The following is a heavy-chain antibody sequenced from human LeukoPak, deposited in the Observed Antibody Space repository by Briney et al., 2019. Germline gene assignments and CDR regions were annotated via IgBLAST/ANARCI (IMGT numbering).Heavy chain of an antibody. D-gene: IGHD3-9*01. CDR2: ISSGGDIM. J-gene: IGHJ4*02. CDR1: GLRFSDYY. CDR3: ARVGYDILTGYSSLDY. Sequence: GGSLRLSCAASGLRFSDYYVSWIRQAPGKGLQWVSYISSGGDIMHYADSVKGRFTISRDNAKNSLYLQMNSLRAEDTAVYYCARVGYDILTGYSSLDYWGQGTLVTVSS. V-gene: IGHV3-11*04.